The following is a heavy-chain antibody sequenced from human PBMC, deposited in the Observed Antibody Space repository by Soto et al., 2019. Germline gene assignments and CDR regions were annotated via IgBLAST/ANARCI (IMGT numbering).Heavy chain of an antibody. CDR3: AQESDSFDI. V-gene: IGHV3-30*18. D-gene: IGHD2-21*01. J-gene: IGHJ3*02. CDR2: ISYDGGYK. Sequence: GGSLRLSCAASGFTFSNYAMHWVRQAPGKGLEWVTFISYDGGYKFYADSVKGRFTISRDNSKNTLYLEMNSLRAEDTAVYYCAQESDSFDIWGQGTMVTVSS. CDR1: GFTFSNYA.